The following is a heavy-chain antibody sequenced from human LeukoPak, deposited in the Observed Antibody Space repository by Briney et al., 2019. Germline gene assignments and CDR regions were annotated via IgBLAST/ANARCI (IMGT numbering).Heavy chain of an antibody. CDR1: GFGLSSRRVG. J-gene: IGHJ4*02. V-gene: IGHV2-5*02. CDR3: AHRPVASPGEFDY. Sequence: SGPTLVKPTPTLTLTSIFSGFGLSSRRVGVDWIREPPRKAIEWIALIYWDDDKRYSPSLKSRLTATKDTSRNQVVPTMTNMDPVDTATYYCAHRPVASPGEFDYWGQGTLVTVSS. CDR2: IYWDDDK.